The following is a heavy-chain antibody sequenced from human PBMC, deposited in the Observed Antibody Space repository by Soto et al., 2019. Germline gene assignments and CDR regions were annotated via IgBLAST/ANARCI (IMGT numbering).Heavy chain of an antibody. D-gene: IGHD5-12*01. CDR2: IYHSGST. CDR3: ARGGNSGYDPTYYYYGMDV. V-gene: IGHV4-4*02. CDR1: GGSISSSNW. Sequence: SETLSLSCAVSGGSISSSNWWSWVRQPPGKGLEGIGVIYHSGSTNYNPSLKSRVTISVDKSKNQLSLKMSNVTAADTAVYYCARGGNSGYDPTYYYYGMDVWGQGTTVTVSS. J-gene: IGHJ6*02.